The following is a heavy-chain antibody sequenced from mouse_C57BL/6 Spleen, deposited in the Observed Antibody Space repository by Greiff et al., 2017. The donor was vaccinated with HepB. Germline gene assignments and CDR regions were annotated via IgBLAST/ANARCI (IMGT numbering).Heavy chain of an antibody. CDR1: GYSITSGYD. CDR2: ISYSGST. CDR3: ARKGTSYAMDY. V-gene: IGHV3-1*01. J-gene: IGHJ4*01. D-gene: IGHD3-3*01. Sequence: DVQLQESGPGLVKPSQSLSLTCTVPGYSITSGYDWHWIRHFPGNKLEWMGYISYSGSTNYNPSLKSRISITHDTSKNHFFLTLNSVTTEYTATYYGARKGTSYAMDYWGQGTSVTVSS.